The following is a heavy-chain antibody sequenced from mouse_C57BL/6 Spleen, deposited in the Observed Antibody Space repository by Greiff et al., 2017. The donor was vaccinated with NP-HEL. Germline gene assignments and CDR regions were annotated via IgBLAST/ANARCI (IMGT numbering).Heavy chain of an antibody. CDR1: GFNIKNTY. J-gene: IGHJ1*03. D-gene: IGHD1-1*01. V-gene: IGHV14-3*01. Sequence: EVQLQQSVAELVRPGASVKLSCTASGFNIKNTYMHWVKQRPEQGLERIGRIDPANGNTKYAPEFQGKATLTADTSSNTAYLQLSSLTSEDTAIYYWARHGSRHWYFDVWGTGATVTVSS. CDR3: ARHGSRHWYFDV. CDR2: IDPANGNT.